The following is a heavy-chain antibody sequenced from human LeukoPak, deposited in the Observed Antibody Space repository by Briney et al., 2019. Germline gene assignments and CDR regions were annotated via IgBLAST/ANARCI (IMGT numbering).Heavy chain of an antibody. D-gene: IGHD2-15*01. CDR3: ARFCSGGSCPDV. V-gene: IGHV4-59*01. J-gene: IGHJ6*02. Sequence: SETLSLTCTVSGGSISSYFWTWIRQPPGKGLEWIGNIYYGGSTRYNPSLKSRVSISVDTSKNQFSLKLTSVTAADTAVYYCARFCSGGSCPDVWGQGTTVSVSS. CDR2: IYYGGST. CDR1: GGSISSYF.